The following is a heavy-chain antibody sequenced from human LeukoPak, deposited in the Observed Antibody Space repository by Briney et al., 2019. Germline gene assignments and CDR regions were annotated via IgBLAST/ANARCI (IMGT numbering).Heavy chain of an antibody. D-gene: IGHD4-11*01. CDR2: IYYSGST. CDR1: GGSISSSSYY. J-gene: IGHJ3*02. Sequence: SETLSLTCTVSGGSISSSSYYWGWIRQPPGKGLEWIGSIYYSGSTYHNPSLKSRVTISVDTSKNQFSLKLSSVTAADTAVYYCARRLGPLDIWGQGTMVTVSS. V-gene: IGHV4-39*01. CDR3: ARRLGPLDI.